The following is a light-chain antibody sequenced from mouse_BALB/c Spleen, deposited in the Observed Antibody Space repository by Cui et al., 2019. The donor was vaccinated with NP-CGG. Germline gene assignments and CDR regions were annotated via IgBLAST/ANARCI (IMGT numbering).Light chain of an antibody. CDR3: ALWYSNHWV. CDR1: TGAVTTSNY. J-gene: IGLJ1*01. Sequence: QAAVTEKSERTTSPGETVTLTCRSSTGAVTTSNYANWVQEKPDHLFTGLIGGTNNRAPGVPARFSGSLIGDKAALTITGAQTEDEAIYFCALWYSNHWVFGGGTKLTVL. CDR2: GTN. V-gene: IGLV1*01.